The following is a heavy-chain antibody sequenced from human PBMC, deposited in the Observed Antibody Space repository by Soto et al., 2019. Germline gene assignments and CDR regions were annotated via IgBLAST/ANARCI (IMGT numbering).Heavy chain of an antibody. Sequence: PGKGLEWIGYIYYSWSTNYNPSLNSRVTISVDTSKNQFSLKLSSVTAEDTAVFFFFQAEDGIRGLCTVSAFLLNRSSDL. D-gene: IGHD2-15*01. CDR3: FQAEDGIRGLCTVSAFLLNRSSDL. J-gene: IGHJ2*01. V-gene: IGHV4-59*01. CDR2: IYYSWST.